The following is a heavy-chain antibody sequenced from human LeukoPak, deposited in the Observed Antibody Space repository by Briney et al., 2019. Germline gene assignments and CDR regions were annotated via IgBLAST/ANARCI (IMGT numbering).Heavy chain of an antibody. Sequence: GASVKVSCKASGGTFSSYAISWVRQAPGQGLEWMGGIIPIFGTANYAQKFQGRVTITADESTSTAYMELSSLRSEDTAVYYCARAQGVTGDDAFDIWGQGTMVTVSS. CDR1: GGTFSSYA. D-gene: IGHD1-20*01. J-gene: IGHJ3*02. V-gene: IGHV1-69*13. CDR2: IIPIFGTA. CDR3: ARAQGVTGDDAFDI.